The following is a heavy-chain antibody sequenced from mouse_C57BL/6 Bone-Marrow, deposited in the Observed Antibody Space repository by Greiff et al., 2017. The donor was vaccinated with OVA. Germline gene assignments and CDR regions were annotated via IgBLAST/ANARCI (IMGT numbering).Heavy chain of an antibody. Sequence: EVQLQQSGPELVKPGASVKMSCKASGYTFTDYNMPWVKQSHGKSLEWIGYINPNNGGTSYNQKFKGKATLTVNKSSSTAYMELRSLTSEESAVYYCARPYYYGSSYWYFDVWGTGTTGTVSS. CDR1: GYTFTDYN. D-gene: IGHD1-1*01. CDR2: INPNNGGT. J-gene: IGHJ1*03. CDR3: ARPYYYGSSYWYFDV. V-gene: IGHV1-22*01.